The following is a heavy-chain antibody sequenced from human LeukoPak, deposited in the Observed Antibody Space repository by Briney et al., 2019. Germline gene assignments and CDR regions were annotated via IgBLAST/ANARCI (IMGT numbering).Heavy chain of an antibody. D-gene: IGHD3-10*01. CDR1: GGFISSYY. V-gene: IGHV4-59*01. CDR2: IYYSGST. Sequence: KPSETLSLTCTVSGGFISSYYWSWIRQPPGKGLEWIGYIYYSGSTNYNPSLKSRVTISVDTSKNQFSLKLSSVTAADTAVYYCARLSITMVRGPRAFDIWGQGTMVTVSS. J-gene: IGHJ3*02. CDR3: ARLSITMVRGPRAFDI.